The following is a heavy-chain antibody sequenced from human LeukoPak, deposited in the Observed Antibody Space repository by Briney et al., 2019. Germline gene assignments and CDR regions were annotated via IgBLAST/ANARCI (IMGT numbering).Heavy chain of an antibody. D-gene: IGHD3-16*02. CDR3: ARERPPDYDYVWGSYRADAFDI. CDR2: SYTSGST. V-gene: IGHV4-4*07. Sequence: SETLSLTCTGSGGSISSYYWSGIRQPAGKGLEGIGRSYTSGSTNYNPSLKSRVTMSVDTSKNQFSLKLSSVTAADTAVYYCARERPPDYDYVWGSYRADAFDIWGQGTMVTVSS. J-gene: IGHJ3*02. CDR1: GGSISSYY.